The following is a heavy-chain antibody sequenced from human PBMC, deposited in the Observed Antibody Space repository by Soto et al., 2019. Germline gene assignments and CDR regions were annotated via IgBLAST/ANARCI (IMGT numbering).Heavy chain of an antibody. V-gene: IGHV3-23*01. Sequence: GGSLRLSCAASGFTFSSYAMSWVRQAPGKGLGWVSAISGSGGSTYYADSVKGRFTISRDNSKNTLYLQMNSLRAEDTAVYYCAQDPEPRYPESLSSYFDYWGQGTLVTVSS. CDR3: AQDPEPRYPESLSSYFDY. CDR1: GFTFSSYA. CDR2: ISGSGGST. J-gene: IGHJ4*02. D-gene: IGHD3-16*02.